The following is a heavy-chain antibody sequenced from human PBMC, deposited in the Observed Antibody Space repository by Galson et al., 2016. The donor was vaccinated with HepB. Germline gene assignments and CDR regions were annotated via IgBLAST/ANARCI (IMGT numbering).Heavy chain of an antibody. CDR1: GASTKSYY. J-gene: IGHJ5*02. CDR3: ARESSSWYQNWFDP. Sequence: ETLSLTCTVSGASTKSYYWSWIRQPPGKGLEWIGYIYYSGTTNYNPSLRSRVTMSVDTSKNQFSLNLSSVTAADTTVYYCARESSSWYQNWFDPWGQGTLVTVSS. V-gene: IGHV4-59*12. CDR2: IYYSGTT. D-gene: IGHD2-2*01.